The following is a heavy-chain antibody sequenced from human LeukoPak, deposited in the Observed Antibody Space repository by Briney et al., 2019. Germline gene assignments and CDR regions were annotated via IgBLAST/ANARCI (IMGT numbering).Heavy chain of an antibody. Sequence: GGSLRLSCAASGFTFDDYAMHWVRQAPGKGLEWVSGISWNSGSIGYADSVKGRFTISRDNAKNSLYLQMNSQRAEDTALYYCAKDHPRYSSSWFFDYWGQGTLVTVSS. D-gene: IGHD6-13*01. CDR1: GFTFDDYA. J-gene: IGHJ4*02. CDR3: AKDHPRYSSSWFFDY. CDR2: ISWNSGSI. V-gene: IGHV3-9*01.